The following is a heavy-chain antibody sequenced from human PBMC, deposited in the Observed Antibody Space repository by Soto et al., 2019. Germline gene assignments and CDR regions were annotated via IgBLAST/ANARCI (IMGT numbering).Heavy chain of an antibody. V-gene: IGHV3-11*06. CDR1: GFKFSDYH. CDR3: ACVAPTIFGAQFHHNLVDV. D-gene: IGHD3-3*01. J-gene: IGHJ6*02. Sequence: QVQLVQSGGGLVEPGGSLRLSCAASGFKFSDYHMTWIRQAQGKGLEWISYISSSGTYTTYTDSVKGRFTVSRDNAKSSLYPQMNSLRGEDTAVYYCACVAPTIFGAQFHHNLVDVWGQGNTVTVAS. CDR2: ISSSGTYT.